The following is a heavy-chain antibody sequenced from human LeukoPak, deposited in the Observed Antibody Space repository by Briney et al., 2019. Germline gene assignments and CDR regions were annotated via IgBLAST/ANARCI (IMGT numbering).Heavy chain of an antibody. J-gene: IGHJ4*02. V-gene: IGHV4-61*02. D-gene: IGHD2-2*01. CDR3: ARDSCSSNACSFDF. CDR1: GASITNSGYH. CDR2: IYTSGDT. Sequence: SETLSLTCTVSGASITNSGYHWSWIRQSAGKGLEWIGRIYTSGDTNYNPSLKSRVTISADTSRNEFSLKMTSLTAADTAVYYCARDSCSSNACSFDFWGQGTLVTVSS.